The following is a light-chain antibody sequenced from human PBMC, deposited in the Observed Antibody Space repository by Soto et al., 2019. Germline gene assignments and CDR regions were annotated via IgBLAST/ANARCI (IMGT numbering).Light chain of an antibody. V-gene: IGLV4-69*02. CDR3: QTWSTGIRV. CDR2: LNSDGSH. Sequence: QLVLTQSPSASASLGASVKLTCTLSSGHSSYAIAWHQQQPGKGPRYLMKLNSDGSHSKGDGIPDRFSGSSSGAGRYLTISSLQSEDEADYYCQTWSTGIRVFGGGTKLTVL. CDR1: SGHSSYA. J-gene: IGLJ3*02.